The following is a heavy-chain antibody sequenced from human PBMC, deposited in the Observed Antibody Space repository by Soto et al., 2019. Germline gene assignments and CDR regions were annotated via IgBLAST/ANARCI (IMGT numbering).Heavy chain of an antibody. CDR1: GYGFSNYV. CDR3: ARGTAASYSYFYYMDV. Sequence: QVQLVQSGPEVKKPGASVKVSCKASGYGFSNYVVTWVRQAPGQGLELVGRVDTDNVHTKYAQRFLGRVTMTTDTATNTAYMELRSLRSDDTAVYYCARGTAASYSYFYYMDVWGKGTTVTVSS. D-gene: IGHD6-13*01. CDR2: VDTDNVHT. J-gene: IGHJ6*03. V-gene: IGHV1-18*01.